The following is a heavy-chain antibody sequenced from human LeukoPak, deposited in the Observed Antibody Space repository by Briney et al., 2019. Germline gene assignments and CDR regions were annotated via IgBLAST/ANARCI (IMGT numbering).Heavy chain of an antibody. V-gene: IGHV3-11*01. D-gene: IGHD1/OR15-1a*01. CDR3: ARDWGEELGHNYYYYGMDV. J-gene: IGHJ6*02. Sequence: GGSLRLSCAASGFTFSDYFVSWIRQTPGKGLEWISYISNSGKTIYYADSVKGRFTISRDNAKNSLYLQMTSLRAEDTAVYYCARDWGEELGHNYYYYGMDVWGQGTTVTVSS. CDR1: GFTFSDYF. CDR2: ISNSGKTI.